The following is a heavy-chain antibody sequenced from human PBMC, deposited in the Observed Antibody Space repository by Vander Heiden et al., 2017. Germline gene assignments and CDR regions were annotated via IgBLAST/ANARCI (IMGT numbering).Heavy chain of an antibody. D-gene: IGHD3-3*01. CDR2: INHSGST. V-gene: IGHV4-34*01. Sequence: QVQLQQCGAGLLKPSETLSLTGAVYVGSFSGYYWSWIRQPPGKGLEWIGEINHSGSTKYNPSLKSRVTISVDTSKNQCALKLSSVTAAETAVYYCATVQKASGRYFGAFDIWGQGTMVTVYS. CDR1: VGSFSGYY. CDR3: ATVQKASGRYFGAFDI. J-gene: IGHJ3*02.